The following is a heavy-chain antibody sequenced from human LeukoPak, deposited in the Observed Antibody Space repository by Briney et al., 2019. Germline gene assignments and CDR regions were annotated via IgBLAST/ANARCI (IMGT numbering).Heavy chain of an antibody. Sequence: ASETLSLTCTVSGGSISNYYWSWIRQPAGKGLEWIGRIYTSGSTNYNPSLKSRVTMSVDTSKNQFSLKLNSVTAADTAVYFCAKGLYYDSRGWFDPWGQGTLVTVSS. D-gene: IGHD3-22*01. CDR2: IYTSGST. V-gene: IGHV4-4*07. J-gene: IGHJ5*02. CDR1: GGSISNYY. CDR3: AKGLYYDSRGWFDP.